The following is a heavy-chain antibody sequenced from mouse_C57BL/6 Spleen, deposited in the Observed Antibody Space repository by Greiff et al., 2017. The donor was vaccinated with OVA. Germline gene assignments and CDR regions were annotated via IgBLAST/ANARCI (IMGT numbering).Heavy chain of an antibody. J-gene: IGHJ2*01. Sequence: ESGPGLVKPSQSLSLTCSVTGYSITSGYYWNWIRQFPGNKLEWMGYISYDGSNNYNPSLKNRISITRDTSKNQFFLKLNSVTTEDTATYYCAREKEENYFDYWGQGTTLTVSS. V-gene: IGHV3-6*01. CDR2: ISYDGSN. CDR3: AREKEENYFDY. CDR1: GYSITSGYY.